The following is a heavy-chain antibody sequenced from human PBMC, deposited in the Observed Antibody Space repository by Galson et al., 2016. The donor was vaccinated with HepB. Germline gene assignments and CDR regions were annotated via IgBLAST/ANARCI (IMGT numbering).Heavy chain of an antibody. CDR1: GFTFSSYA. V-gene: IGHV3-23*01. CDR3: AKGEARGHCFDN. D-gene: IGHD1-26*01. CDR2: ISGGGVSI. J-gene: IGHJ4*02. Sequence: SLRLSCAASGFTFSSYAMSWVRQVPGKGLDWVSIISGGGVSIYYADSVKGRFTISRDNSKNMLYLQMNSLRAEDTAVYYCAKGEARGHCFDNWGQGTLVTVSA.